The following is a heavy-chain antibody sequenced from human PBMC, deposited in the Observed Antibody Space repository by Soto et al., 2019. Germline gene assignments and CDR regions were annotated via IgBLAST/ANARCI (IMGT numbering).Heavy chain of an antibody. Sequence: SETLSLTCAVSGFSISSGYYWGWIRQPPGKGLEWIGSMYYSGTTYYNPSLKSRVAISVDTSKNQLSLKLRAVTAADTAVYYCARDLYIDGYTGGYFDYWGQGTLVTVSS. J-gene: IGHJ4*02. CDR2: MYYSGTT. D-gene: IGHD5-12*01. CDR3: ARDLYIDGYTGGYFDY. V-gene: IGHV4-38-2*02. CDR1: GFSISSGYY.